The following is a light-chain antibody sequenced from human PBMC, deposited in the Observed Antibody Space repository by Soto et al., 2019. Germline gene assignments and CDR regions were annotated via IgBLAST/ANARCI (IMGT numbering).Light chain of an antibody. V-gene: IGLV6-57*04. CDR1: SGSIASNY. CDR3: QSYDSSNQGV. J-gene: IGLJ2*01. Sequence: NFMLTQPHSVSESPGKTVTIACTRSSGSIASNYVQWYQQRPGSAPTTVIYEDKQRPSGVPDRFSGSIDTSSNSASLTISGLKTEDEADYYCQSYDSSNQGVFGGGTKLNVL. CDR2: EDK.